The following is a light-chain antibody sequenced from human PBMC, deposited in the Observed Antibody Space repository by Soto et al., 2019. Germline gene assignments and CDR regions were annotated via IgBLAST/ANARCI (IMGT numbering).Light chain of an antibody. CDR2: GNS. Sequence: QSVLKQPPSVSGAAGQRVTISCTGSSSNIGGGYDVHWYQRLPGTAPKLLMFGNSNRPPGVPDRFSGSKSGTSASASLAITGLQAEDEADYYCQSYDSSLSSWLFGGGTQLTVL. J-gene: IGLJ2*01. CDR3: QSYDSSLSSWL. V-gene: IGLV1-40*01. CDR1: SSNIGGGYD.